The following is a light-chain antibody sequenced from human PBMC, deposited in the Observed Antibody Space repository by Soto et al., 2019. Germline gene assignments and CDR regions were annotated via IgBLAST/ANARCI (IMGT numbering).Light chain of an antibody. J-gene: IGLJ1*01. V-gene: IGLV2-14*01. CDR1: SNDVGAYKY. CDR2: EVT. CDR3: CSYAGTSAPYV. Sequence: QSALTQPASVSGSPGQSITISCTGTSNDVGAYKYVSWYQQQPDKAPKLIIYEVTNRPSGVSNRFSGSKSGNTASLTISGLQAEDEADYYCCSYAGTSAPYVFGSGTKLTVL.